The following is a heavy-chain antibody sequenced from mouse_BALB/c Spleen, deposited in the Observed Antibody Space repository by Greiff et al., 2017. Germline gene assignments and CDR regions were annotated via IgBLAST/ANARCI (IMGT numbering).Heavy chain of an antibody. CDR1: GFTFSSYA. CDR2: ISSGGSYT. CDR3: ARHEGNYFDY. J-gene: IGHJ2*01. V-gene: IGHV5-9-3*01. Sequence: EVMLVESGGGLVKPGGSLKLSCAASGFTFSSYAMSWVRQTPEKRLEWVATISSGGSYTYYPDSVKGRFTISRDNAKNTLYLQMSSLRSEDTAMYYCARHEGNYFDYWGQGTTLTVSS.